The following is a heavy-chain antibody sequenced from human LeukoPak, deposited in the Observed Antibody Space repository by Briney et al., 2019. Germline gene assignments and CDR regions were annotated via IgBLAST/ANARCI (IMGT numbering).Heavy chain of an antibody. V-gene: IGHV3-48*03. D-gene: IGHD3-22*01. J-gene: IGHJ4*02. CDR3: ARDYYDSSGYFRPFDY. CDR1: GFTFSSYE. Sequence: GGSLRLSCAASGFTFSSYEMNWVRQAPGKGLEWVSYISSSGSTIYYADSVKGRFTISRDNAKNSLYLQMNSLRAEDTAVYYCARDYYDSSGYFRPFDYWGQGTLVTVSS. CDR2: ISSSGSTI.